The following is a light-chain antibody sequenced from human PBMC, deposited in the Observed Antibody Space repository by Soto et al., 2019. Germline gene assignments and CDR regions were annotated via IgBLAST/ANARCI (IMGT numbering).Light chain of an antibody. CDR2: EVS. Sequence: QSVLTQPASMSGSPGQSITISCTGTSSDVGSYNLVSWYQQHPGKAPKLMIYEVSKRPSGVSNRFSGSKSGNTASLTISGLQAEDEADYYCCSYAGSSTSVVFGGGTKVTVL. V-gene: IGLV2-23*02. J-gene: IGLJ2*01. CDR1: SSDVGSYNL. CDR3: CSYAGSSTSVV.